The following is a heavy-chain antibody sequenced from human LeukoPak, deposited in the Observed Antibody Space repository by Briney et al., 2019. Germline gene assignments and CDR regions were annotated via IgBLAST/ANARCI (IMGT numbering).Heavy chain of an antibody. V-gene: IGHV1-46*01. D-gene: IGHD3-22*01. Sequence: ASVKVSCKTSGYSFTSYYIHWVRQAPGQGLEWMGMINPSGGSTNYAQTFQGRVTMTRDMSTSTVYMELSSLRSEDTAVYYCARAHHYFDIAFDYWGQGTLVTVSS. CDR3: ARAHHYFDIAFDY. CDR2: INPSGGST. CDR1: GYSFTSYY. J-gene: IGHJ4*02.